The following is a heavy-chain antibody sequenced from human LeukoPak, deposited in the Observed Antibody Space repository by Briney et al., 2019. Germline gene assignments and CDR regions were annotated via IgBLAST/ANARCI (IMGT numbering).Heavy chain of an antibody. V-gene: IGHV3-30*18. D-gene: IGHD2-2*02. CDR3: AKDRDSYTDY. CDR1: GFTFSSYG. CDR2: ISHDGSNK. J-gene: IGHJ4*02. Sequence: GRSLRLSCAASGFTFSSYGMHWVRQAPGKGLEWVAVISHDGSNKYYADSVKGRFTISRDNSKNTLYLQMNSLRAEDTAVYYCAKDRDSYTDYWGQGTLVTVSS.